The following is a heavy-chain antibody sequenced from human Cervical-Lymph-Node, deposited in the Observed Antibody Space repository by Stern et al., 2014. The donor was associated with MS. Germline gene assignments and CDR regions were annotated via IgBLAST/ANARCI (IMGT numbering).Heavy chain of an antibody. CDR3: ARDLNSWAY. CDR2: INPNTGNP. CDR1: GYTFTNYA. V-gene: IGHV7-4-1*02. D-gene: IGHD1-1*01. J-gene: IGHJ4*02. Sequence: VQLEESGSELKKPGASVKVSCKGSGYTFTNYAMTWVRQAPGQGLEWMGWINPNTGNPTYAQGFTGRFVFSLDTSVSTAYLQISGLKAEDSAIYYCARDLNSWAYWGQGTLVTVSS.